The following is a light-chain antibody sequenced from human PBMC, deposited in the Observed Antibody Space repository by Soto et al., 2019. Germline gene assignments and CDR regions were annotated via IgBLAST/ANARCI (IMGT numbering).Light chain of an antibody. CDR1: SSDIGAYNY. CDR2: EVS. J-gene: IGLJ1*01. Sequence: QSALTQSASVSGSPGQSITISCTGTSSDIGAYNYVSWYQQHPGKAPKLMIYEVSNRPSGVSNRFSGSKSGNTASLTISGLQDEDEADYYCSSYTGSSTPYVFGPGTKLTVL. CDR3: SSYTGSSTPYV. V-gene: IGLV2-14*01.